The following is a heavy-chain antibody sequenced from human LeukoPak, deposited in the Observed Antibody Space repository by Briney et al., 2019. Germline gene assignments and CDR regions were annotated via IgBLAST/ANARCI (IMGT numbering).Heavy chain of an antibody. Sequence: SETLSLTCTVSGGSISSYYWSWIRQPPGKGLEWIGCIYYSGSTNYNPSLKSRVTISVDTSKNQFSLKLSSVTAADTAVYYCARGGTDSYAFDYWGQGTLVTVSS. CDR2: IYYSGST. CDR1: GGSISSYY. CDR3: ARGGTDSYAFDY. V-gene: IGHV4-59*01. J-gene: IGHJ4*02. D-gene: IGHD5-18*01.